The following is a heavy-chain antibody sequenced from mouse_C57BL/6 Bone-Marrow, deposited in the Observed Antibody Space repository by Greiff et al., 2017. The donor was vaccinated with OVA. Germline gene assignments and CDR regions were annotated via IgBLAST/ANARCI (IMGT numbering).Heavy chain of an antibody. D-gene: IGHD2-3*01. V-gene: IGHV5-17*01. J-gene: IGHJ4*01. CDR3: ARFRDGYYDYYAMDY. CDR2: ISSGSSTI. Sequence: EVQVVESGGGLVKPGGSLKLSCAASGFTFSDYGMHWVRQAPEKGLEWVAYISSGSSTIYYADTVKGRFTISRDNAKNTLFLQMTSLRSEDTAMYYCARFRDGYYDYYAMDYWGQGTSVTVSS. CDR1: GFTFSDYG.